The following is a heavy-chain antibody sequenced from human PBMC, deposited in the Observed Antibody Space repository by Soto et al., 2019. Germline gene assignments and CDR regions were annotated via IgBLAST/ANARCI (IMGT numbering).Heavy chain of an antibody. CDR3: AKDVR. V-gene: IGHV3-7*05. J-gene: IGHJ4*02. CDR2: IKEDGSES. CDR1: GFTFSTHW. Sequence: EVQLVESGGDLVQPGGSLRLSCAASGFTFSTHWMSWVRQAPGKGLEWVANIKEDGSESNYADSVKGRFTISRDNAKNSLYLQMNGLRFDDTALYYCAKDVRWGQGTLVTVSS.